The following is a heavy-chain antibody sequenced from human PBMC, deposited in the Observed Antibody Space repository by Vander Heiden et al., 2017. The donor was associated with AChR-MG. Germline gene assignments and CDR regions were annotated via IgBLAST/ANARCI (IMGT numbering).Heavy chain of an antibody. V-gene: IGHV4-61*03. J-gene: IGHJ5*02. Sequence: QVHLQESGPGLVRPLETLSLTCTVTGDFVSSRSYYWTWMRQPPGKGLEWIGDIYHNGSTNFNPSLKSRVTMSIDTSNNHFSLKVTSVTAADTAVYYCARCMAARPRLGRVTWFDPWGQGNLVTVSS. CDR1: GDFVSSRSYY. CDR3: ARCMAARPRLGRVTWFDP. D-gene: IGHD6-6*01. CDR2: IYHNGST.